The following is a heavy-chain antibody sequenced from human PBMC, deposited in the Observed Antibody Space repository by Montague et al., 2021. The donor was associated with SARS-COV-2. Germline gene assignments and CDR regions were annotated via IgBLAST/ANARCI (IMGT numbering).Heavy chain of an antibody. CDR1: GGSISSYY. V-gene: IGHV4-59*01. CDR3: ARGSGGMGNAFDI. Sequence: SETLSLTCTVSGGSISSYYWSWIRQPPGKGLEWIGYIYYSGSTNXNPSLKSRVTISVDTSKSQFSLKLSSVTAADTAVYYCARGSGGMGNAFDIWGQGTMVTVSS. D-gene: IGHD6-19*01. CDR2: IYYSGST. J-gene: IGHJ3*02.